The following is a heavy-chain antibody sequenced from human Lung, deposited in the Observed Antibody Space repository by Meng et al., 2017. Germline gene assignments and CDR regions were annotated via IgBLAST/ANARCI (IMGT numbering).Heavy chain of an antibody. V-gene: IGHV4-34*01. CDR1: GGSFSDYY. CDR2: INHSGST. Sequence: QGQIQQWGAGLWKPSETLSLTCVVSGGSFSDYYWSWIRQPPGKGLEWIGEINHSGSTNYNPSLESRATISVDTSQNNLSLKLSSVTAADSAVYYCARGPTTMAHDFDYWGQGTLVTVSS. J-gene: IGHJ4*02. CDR3: ARGPTTMAHDFDY. D-gene: IGHD4-11*01.